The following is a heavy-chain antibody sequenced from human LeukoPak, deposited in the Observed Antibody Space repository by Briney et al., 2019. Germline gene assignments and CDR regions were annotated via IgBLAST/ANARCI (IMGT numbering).Heavy chain of an antibody. J-gene: IGHJ6*02. D-gene: IGHD2-15*01. CDR1: GGTFSSYA. CDR2: VDPEDGET. Sequence: ASVKVSCKASGGTFSSYAISWVRQAPGQGLEWMGRVDPEDGETIYAQKFQGRVTMTEDTSTDTAYMELSSLRSEDTAVYYCATWEVVRDYYYGMDVWGQGTTVTVSS. CDR3: ATWEVVRDYYYGMDV. V-gene: IGHV1-24*01.